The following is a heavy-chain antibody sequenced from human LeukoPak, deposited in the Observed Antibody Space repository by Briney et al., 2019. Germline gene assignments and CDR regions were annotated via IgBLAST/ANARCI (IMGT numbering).Heavy chain of an antibody. CDR1: GFTFNSYA. D-gene: IGHD3-16*02. J-gene: IGHJ4*02. CDR2: ITDSGGST. V-gene: IGHV3-23*01. CDR3: AKDTSARRGSLNG. Sequence: GGSLRLSCTASGFTFNSYAMSWVRQAPGKGLEWVSAITDSGGSTSYADSVRGRFTISRDNSKNTLYLQMNSLRAEDTAVYYCAKDTSARRGSLNGWGQGTLVTVSS.